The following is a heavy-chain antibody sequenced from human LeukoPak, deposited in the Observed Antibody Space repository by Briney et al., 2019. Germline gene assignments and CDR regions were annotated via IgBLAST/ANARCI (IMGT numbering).Heavy chain of an antibody. CDR2: IYYSGST. D-gene: IGHD3/OR15-3a*01. V-gene: IGHV4-59*08. CDR3: ARARTGYPNWFDP. CDR1: GGSISSYY. Sequence: PSETLSLTCTVSGGSISSYYWSWIRHPPGKGLEWIGCIYYSGSTNYNPSLKSRVTISVDTSKNQFSLKLSAVTAADTAVYYCARARTGYPNWFDPWGQGTLVTVSS. J-gene: IGHJ5*02.